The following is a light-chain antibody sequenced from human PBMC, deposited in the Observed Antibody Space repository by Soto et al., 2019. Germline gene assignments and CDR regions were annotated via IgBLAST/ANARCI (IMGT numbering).Light chain of an antibody. V-gene: IGLV1-44*01. Sequence: QSVLTQPPSASGTPGQRVTIFCPGSSSNIGSDNVNWYQQLPGTAPKLLMYKNNHRPSGVPDRFSGSKSGTSASLAISGLQSEDEADYYCAVWDARLSGYVFGTGTKLTVL. CDR2: KNN. CDR3: AVWDARLSGYV. CDR1: SSNIGSDN. J-gene: IGLJ1*01.